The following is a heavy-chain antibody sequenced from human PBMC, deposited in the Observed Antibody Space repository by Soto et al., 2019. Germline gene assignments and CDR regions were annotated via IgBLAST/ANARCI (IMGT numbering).Heavy chain of an antibody. J-gene: IGHJ4*02. Sequence: QVQLVESGGGVVQPGRSLRLSCAASGITFSNYGTHWVRQAPGKGLEWVAVIWYDGRDKYYADSVKGRFTISRDNSTNTLYLPMNSLTADDTAVYYCVSGDGYFDNWGQGTLVTVSS. CDR2: IWYDGRDK. CDR1: GITFSNYG. D-gene: IGHD2-21*01. V-gene: IGHV3-33*01. CDR3: VSGDGYFDN.